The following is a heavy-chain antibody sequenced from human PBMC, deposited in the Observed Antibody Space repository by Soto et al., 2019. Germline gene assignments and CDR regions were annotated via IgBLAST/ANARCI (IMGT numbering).Heavy chain of an antibody. CDR1: GGSISSGDYY. D-gene: IGHD3-10*01. CDR2: IYYSGST. J-gene: IGHJ4*02. V-gene: IGHV4-30-4*01. Sequence: LCGGSISSGDYYWSWIRQPPGKGLEWIGYIYYSGSTYYNPSLKSRVTISVDTSKNQFSLKLSSVTAADTAVYYCARDRGDGYNYWGQGTLVTVSS. CDR3: ARDRGDGYNY.